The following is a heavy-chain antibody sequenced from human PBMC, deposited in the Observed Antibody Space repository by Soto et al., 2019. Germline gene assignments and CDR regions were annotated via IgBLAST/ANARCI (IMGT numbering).Heavy chain of an antibody. J-gene: IGHJ3*02. Sequence: PGGSLRLSCAASGFTFSSYEMNWVRQAPGKGLEWVSYISSSGSTIYYADSVKGRFTISRDNAKNSLYLQMNSLRAGDTAVYYCARGTYDFWSGYYRDAFDIWGQGTMVTVSS. CDR3: ARGTYDFWSGYYRDAFDI. CDR1: GFTFSSYE. CDR2: ISSSGSTI. V-gene: IGHV3-48*03. D-gene: IGHD3-3*01.